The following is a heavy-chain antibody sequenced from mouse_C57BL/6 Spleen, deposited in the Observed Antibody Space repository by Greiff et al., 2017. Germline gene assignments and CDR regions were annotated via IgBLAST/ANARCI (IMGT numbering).Heavy chain of an antibody. CDR1: GYTFTSYW. CDR3: ARACVGYGSSPWFAY. CDR2: IHPNSGST. J-gene: IGHJ3*01. D-gene: IGHD1-1*01. Sequence: QVQLQQPGAELVKPGASVKLSCKASGYTFTSYWMHWVKQRPGQGLEWIGMIHPNSGSTNYNEKFKSKATLTVEKSSSTAYMQLRSLTSEDSAVYYCARACVGYGSSPWFAYWGQGTLVTVSA. V-gene: IGHV1-64*01.